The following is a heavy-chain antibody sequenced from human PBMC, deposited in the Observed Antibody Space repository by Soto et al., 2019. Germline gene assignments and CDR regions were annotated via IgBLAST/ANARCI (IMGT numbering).Heavy chain of an antibody. D-gene: IGHD2-15*01. J-gene: IGHJ4*02. CDR2: INPNSGGT. CDR3: VRAGGPPALLYY. V-gene: IGHV1-2*04. CDR1: GYTFTGYY. Sequence: QVQLVQTGAEVKKTGASVKVSCKSSGYTFTGYYMHWVRQAPGQGLEWMGWINPNSGGTNYAQKFQDWVTMTRDTSVSTAYMELSRLRSDDTAVYFCVRAGGPPALLYYWGQGTLVTVSS.